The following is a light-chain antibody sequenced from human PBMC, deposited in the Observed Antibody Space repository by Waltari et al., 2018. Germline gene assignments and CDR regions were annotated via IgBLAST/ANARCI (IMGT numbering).Light chain of an antibody. Sequence: QTVVTQEPSLSVSPGGTVTLTCGLSSGSVSTSYYPSWYQQTPGQAPRPLIYSTNTRSSGVPDRFSGSILGNKAALTITGAQADDECDYHCVLYMCGGIMFGGGTKLTVL. V-gene: IGLV8-61*01. CDR2: STN. J-gene: IGLJ3*02. CDR3: VLYMCGGIM. CDR1: SGSVSTSYY.